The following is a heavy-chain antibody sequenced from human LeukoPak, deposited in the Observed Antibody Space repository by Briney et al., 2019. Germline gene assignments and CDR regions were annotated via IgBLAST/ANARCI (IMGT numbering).Heavy chain of an antibody. J-gene: IGHJ4*02. CDR3: AREYPNTLYFDQ. CDR1: GHTFSNYY. D-gene: IGHD1/OR15-1a*01. Sequence: ASVKVSCTASGHTFSNYYMHWVRQAPGQGLEWMEIIGPSGSTTYLQKFQGRVTMTRDTSTSSVYMELSSLRSDDTAVYYCAREYPNTLYFDQWGQGTLVSVSS. V-gene: IGHV1-46*01. CDR2: IGPSGST.